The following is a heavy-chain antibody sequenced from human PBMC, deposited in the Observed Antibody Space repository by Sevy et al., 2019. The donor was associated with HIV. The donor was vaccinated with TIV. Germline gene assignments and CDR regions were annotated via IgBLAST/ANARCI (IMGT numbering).Heavy chain of an antibody. CDR1: GGSISSGNW. Sequence: SETLSLTCAVSGGSISSGNWWSWVRQPPGNGLEWIGEIYHSGSTNYNPSLKGRVTISVDKSKNQFSLKLRSVTAADTAVYYCTREQVGARVYYFDYWGQGTLVTVSS. V-gene: IGHV4-4*02. D-gene: IGHD1-26*01. CDR3: TREQVGARVYYFDY. J-gene: IGHJ4*02. CDR2: IYHSGST.